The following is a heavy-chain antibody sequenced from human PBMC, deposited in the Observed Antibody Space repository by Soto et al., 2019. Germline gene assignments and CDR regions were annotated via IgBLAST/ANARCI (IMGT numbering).Heavy chain of an antibody. D-gene: IGHD6-6*01. CDR3: ATTSRRSSFEHSYGMDV. V-gene: IGHV4-4*07. Sequence: YVTLSRTCTAAGSSISSYYGNCNQQHASKGLEWIGRIYTSGSNNHTHSLKSRVTISVDTSKNQFSLKLSSVTAADTAVYYCATTSRRSSFEHSYGMDVWGQG. J-gene: IGHJ6*02. CDR2: IYTSGSN. CDR1: GSSISSYY.